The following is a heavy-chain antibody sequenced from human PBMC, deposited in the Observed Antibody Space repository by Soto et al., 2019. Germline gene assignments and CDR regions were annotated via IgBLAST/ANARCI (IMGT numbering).Heavy chain of an antibody. D-gene: IGHD2-15*01. CDR3: ARKSADIEVEVAATPGAFDI. V-gene: IGHV1-18*01. Sequence: QVQLVQSGAEVKKPGASVKVSCKASGYTFTSYGISWVRQAPGQGLEWMGWISAYNGNTNYAQKLQGRVTMTTDTSTSTAYMGLRSLRSDATAVYNCARKSADIEVEVAATPGAFDISGQRTMVTVSS. CDR1: GYTFTSYG. CDR2: ISAYNGNT. J-gene: IGHJ3*02.